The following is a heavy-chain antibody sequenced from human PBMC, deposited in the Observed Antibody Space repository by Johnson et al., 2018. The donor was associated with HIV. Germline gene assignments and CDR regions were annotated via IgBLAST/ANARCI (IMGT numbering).Heavy chain of an antibody. Sequence: QVQLVESGGGLVQPGGSLRLSCAASGFTFSNYYMNWIRQAPGKGLEWVSYISGSGGTEFYAGSVKGRFSISRDNGKNSLYLQMNSLRAEDTAVYYCARDYSKGDAFDIWGQGTMVTVSS. V-gene: IGHV3-11*04. D-gene: IGHD4-11*01. CDR2: ISGSGGTE. J-gene: IGHJ3*02. CDR1: GFTFSNYY. CDR3: ARDYSKGDAFDI.